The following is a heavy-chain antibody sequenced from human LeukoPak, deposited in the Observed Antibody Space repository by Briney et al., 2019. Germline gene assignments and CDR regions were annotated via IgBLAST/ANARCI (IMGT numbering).Heavy chain of an antibody. CDR1: GFTFSSYG. J-gene: IGHJ6*02. CDR2: LSYDGSNK. D-gene: IGHD1-26*01. Sequence: PGGSLRLSCAASGFTFSSYGMHWVRQAPGKGLEWVAGLSYDGSNKYYSDSVKGRFTISRDNSKNTVNLQMNSLRAEDTAVYYCAKEEWERKYFHGMDVWGQGTTVTVFS. CDR3: AKEEWERKYFHGMDV. V-gene: IGHV3-30*18.